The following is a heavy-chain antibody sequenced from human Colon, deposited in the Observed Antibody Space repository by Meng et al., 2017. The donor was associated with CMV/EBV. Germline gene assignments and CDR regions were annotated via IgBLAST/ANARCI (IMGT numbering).Heavy chain of an antibody. V-gene: IGHV3-7*01. CDR3: ARDRQLFV. CDR2: INQDGSEK. CDR1: GFIFSSYS. D-gene: IGHD6-13*01. J-gene: IGHJ6*02. Sequence: GESLKISCAASGFIFSSYSMSWVRQAPGKGLEWVANINQDGSEKYYMDSVRGRFTISRDNAKNSLYLQMNSLRAEDTAIYYCARDRQLFVWGQGTTVTVS.